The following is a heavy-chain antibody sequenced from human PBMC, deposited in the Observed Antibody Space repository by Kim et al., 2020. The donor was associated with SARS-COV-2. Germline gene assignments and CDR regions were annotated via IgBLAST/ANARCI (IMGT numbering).Heavy chain of an antibody. V-gene: IGHV3-11*01. J-gene: IGHJ4*02. CDR1: GFTFSDYY. D-gene: IGHD3-22*01. CDR3: ARGSAAVGYYDSSGYYYY. Sequence: GGSLRLSCAASGFTFSDYYMSWIRQAPGKGLEWVSYISSSGSTIYYADSVKGRFTISRDNAKNSLYLQMNSLRAEDTAVYYCARGSAAVGYYDSSGYYYYWGQGTLVTVSS. CDR2: ISSSGSTI.